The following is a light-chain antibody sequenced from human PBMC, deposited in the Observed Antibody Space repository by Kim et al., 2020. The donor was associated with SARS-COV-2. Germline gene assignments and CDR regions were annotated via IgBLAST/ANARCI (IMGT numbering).Light chain of an antibody. CDR2: TAS. Sequence: AAIGDTVTITCRASQDLSNYLAWFQQKQGKAPKSLIHTASRLQSGVPSKFSGSGSGTDFTLTISSLQPEDSATYYCQHYKNYRWTFGQGTKVDIK. V-gene: IGKV1-16*02. CDR3: QHYKNYRWT. CDR1: QDLSNY. J-gene: IGKJ1*01.